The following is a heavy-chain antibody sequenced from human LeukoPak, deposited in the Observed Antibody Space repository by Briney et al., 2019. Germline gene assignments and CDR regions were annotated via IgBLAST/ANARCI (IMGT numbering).Heavy chain of an antibody. V-gene: IGHV3-30-3*01. D-gene: IGHD3-22*01. CDR3: ARDIGSSGYYYYYYGMDV. Sequence: PGRSLRLSCAASGFTFSSYAMHWVRQAPGKGLEWVAVISYDGSNKYYADSVKGRFTISRDNSKNTLYLQMNSLRAEDTAVYYCARDIGSSGYYYYYYGMDVWGQGTTVTVSS. CDR2: ISYDGSNK. J-gene: IGHJ6*02. CDR1: GFTFSSYA.